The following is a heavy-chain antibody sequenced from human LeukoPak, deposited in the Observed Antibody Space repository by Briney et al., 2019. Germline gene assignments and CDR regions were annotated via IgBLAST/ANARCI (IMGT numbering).Heavy chain of an antibody. V-gene: IGHV4-34*01. CDR1: GGSFSGYY. J-gene: IGHJ4*02. CDR3: ARFYCSGGSCYFDY. Sequence: PSETLSLTCAVYGGSFSGYYWSWIRQPPGKGLEWIGEINHSGSTNYNPSLKSRVTISVDTSKNQFSLKLSSVTAADTAVYYCARFYCSGGSCYFDYWGQGTLVTVSS. D-gene: IGHD2-15*01. CDR2: INHSGST.